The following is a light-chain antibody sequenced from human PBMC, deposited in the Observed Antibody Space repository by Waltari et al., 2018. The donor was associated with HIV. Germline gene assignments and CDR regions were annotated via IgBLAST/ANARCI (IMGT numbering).Light chain of an antibody. V-gene: IGLV2-11*01. Sequence: QSALTQPRSVSGSPGQPVTIPCTGPRSDVGGYNYVSWYQQPPGKAPQLMIYDVTKRPSGVPDRFSGSKSGNTASLTISGLQAEDEADYYCCSYAGSYTFGFGGGTKLTVL. CDR2: DVT. CDR1: RSDVGGYNY. J-gene: IGLJ3*02. CDR3: CSYAGSYTFG.